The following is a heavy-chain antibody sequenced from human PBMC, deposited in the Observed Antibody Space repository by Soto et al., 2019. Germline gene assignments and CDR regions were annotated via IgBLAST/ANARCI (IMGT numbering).Heavy chain of an antibody. CDR3: AKEGGSYS. Sequence: QVQLVESGGGVDQPGRSLRLSCAASGFTFSTYGMHWVRQAPGRGLEWVAFISYDGSNKYYADSVKGRFTISRDNSKNTLYLQMNSLRAEDTAMYYCAKEGGSYSWGQGTLVSVSS. J-gene: IGHJ4*02. V-gene: IGHV3-30*18. CDR1: GFTFSTYG. D-gene: IGHD1-26*01. CDR2: ISYDGSNK.